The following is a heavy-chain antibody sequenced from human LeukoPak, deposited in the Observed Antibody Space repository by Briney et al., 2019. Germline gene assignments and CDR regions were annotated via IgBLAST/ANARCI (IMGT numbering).Heavy chain of an antibody. CDR1: GYTFTSYY. D-gene: IGHD3-10*01. V-gene: IGHV1-46*01. J-gene: IGHJ6*02. CDR3: ARSRGTPLHGMDV. Sequence: ASVKVSCKASGYTFTSYYMHWVRQAPGQGLEWMGIINPSGGSTSYAQKLQGRVTMTRDTSTSTVYMELSSLRSEDTAVYYCARSRGTPLHGMDVWGQGTTVTVSS. CDR2: INPSGGST.